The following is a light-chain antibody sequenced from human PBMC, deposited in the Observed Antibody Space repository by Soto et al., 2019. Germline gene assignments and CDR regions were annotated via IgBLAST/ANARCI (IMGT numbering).Light chain of an antibody. CDR2: GES. Sequence: ELVMTQSPATLSLSAGESAAPSCRASQSVSSNLAWYQQKTGQAPRILIYGESTRATGIPDRLSGSGSGTELTLTISRLQSEDFAVYYCQKYNNWPRTCGQGTKVDIK. J-gene: IGKJ1*01. CDR3: QKYNNWPRT. V-gene: IGKV3-15*01. CDR1: QSVSSN.